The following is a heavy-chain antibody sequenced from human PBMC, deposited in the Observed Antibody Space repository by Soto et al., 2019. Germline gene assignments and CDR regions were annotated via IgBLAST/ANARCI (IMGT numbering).Heavy chain of an antibody. V-gene: IGHV1-69*13. CDR2: IIPIFGTA. Sequence: XSVKVSCKASGGTFSSYAISWVRQAPGQGLEWMGGIIPIFGTANYAQKFQGRVTITADESTSTAYMELSSLRSEDTAVYYCASSLYCGGDCYQDYWGQGTLVTVSS. CDR1: GGTFSSYA. J-gene: IGHJ4*02. D-gene: IGHD2-21*02. CDR3: ASSLYCGGDCYQDY.